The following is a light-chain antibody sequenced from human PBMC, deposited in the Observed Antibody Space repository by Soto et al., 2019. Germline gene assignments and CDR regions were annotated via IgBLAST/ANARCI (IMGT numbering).Light chain of an antibody. CDR3: QQYGRSHFT. CDR2: GAS. CDR1: QSVSSNY. V-gene: IGKV3-20*01. Sequence: EIVMTQSPGTLSLSPGETATLSCRASQSVSSNYVAWFHQKPGQAPRLLIYGASSRATGVPDRFSASGSGTAFPLTISRLEPEDFAVYYCQQYGRSHFTFGPGTKVDIK. J-gene: IGKJ3*01.